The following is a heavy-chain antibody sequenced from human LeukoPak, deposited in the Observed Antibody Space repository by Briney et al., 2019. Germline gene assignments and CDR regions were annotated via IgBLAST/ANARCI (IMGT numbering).Heavy chain of an antibody. CDR1: GYSFASYW. CDR3: TTDDRYGSLDY. J-gene: IGHJ4*02. V-gene: IGHV3-15*01. D-gene: IGHD5-18*01. Sequence: GESLKISCEGSGYSFASYWIGWVRQAPGKGLEWVGRIKSKTDGGTTDYAAPVKGRFTISRDDSKNTLYLQMNSLKTEDTAVYYCTTDDRYGSLDYWGQGTLVTVSS. CDR2: IKSKTDGGTT.